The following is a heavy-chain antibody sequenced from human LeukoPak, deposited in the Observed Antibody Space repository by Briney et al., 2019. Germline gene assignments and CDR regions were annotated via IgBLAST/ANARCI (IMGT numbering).Heavy chain of an antibody. Sequence: GGSLRLSCAASGFTFSSYAMHWVRQAPGKGLEWVAVISYDGSTKYYADSVKGRFTISRDDSKNMLFLQMNSLRVEDTAVYYCVKGLDYSSSQMDSWGQGTLVTVSS. CDR1: GFTFSSYA. D-gene: IGHD6-6*01. J-gene: IGHJ4*02. CDR3: VKGLDYSSSQMDS. V-gene: IGHV3-30-3*01. CDR2: ISYDGSTK.